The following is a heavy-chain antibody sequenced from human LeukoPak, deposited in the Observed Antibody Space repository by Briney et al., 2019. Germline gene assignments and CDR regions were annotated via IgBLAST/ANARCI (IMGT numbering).Heavy chain of an antibody. CDR1: GYTFTSYG. CDR2: ISAYNGNT. CDR3: AREYSGYDWGQFDY. D-gene: IGHD5-12*01. J-gene: IGHJ4*02. V-gene: IGHV1-18*01. Sequence: ASVNVSFKASGYTFTSYGISWVRQAPGQGREWMGWISAYNGNTNYAQKLQGRVTMTTDTSTSTAYMELRSLRSDDTAVYYCAREYSGYDWGQFDYWGQGTLVTVSS.